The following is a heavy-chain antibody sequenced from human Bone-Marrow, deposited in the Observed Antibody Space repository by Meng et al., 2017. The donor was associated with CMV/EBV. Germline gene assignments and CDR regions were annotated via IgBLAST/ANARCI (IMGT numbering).Heavy chain of an antibody. J-gene: IGHJ4*02. D-gene: IGHD6-19*01. Sequence: GGSLRLSCAASGFTFNRFWMTWVRQAPGRGLEWVANVKHDASEKNYVDSVKGRFAISRDNAKNSMYLQMNSLRVEDTAVYYCAFSSGWYTNYWGQGTPVTVSS. V-gene: IGHV3-7*01. CDR2: VKHDASEK. CDR1: GFTFNRFW. CDR3: AFSSGWYTNY.